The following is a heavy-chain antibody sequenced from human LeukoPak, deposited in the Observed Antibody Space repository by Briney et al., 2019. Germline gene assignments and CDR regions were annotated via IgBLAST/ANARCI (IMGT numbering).Heavy chain of an antibody. CDR2: ISSSSSTI. Sequence: GGSLRLSCAASGFTFSSYSMNWVRKAPGKGLEWVSYISSSSSTIYYADSVKGRFTISRDNAKNSLYLQMNSLRAEDTAVYYCARDRRDRLFDYWGQGTLVTVSS. V-gene: IGHV3-48*01. J-gene: IGHJ4*02. CDR3: ARDRRDRLFDY. D-gene: IGHD5-24*01. CDR1: GFTFSSYS.